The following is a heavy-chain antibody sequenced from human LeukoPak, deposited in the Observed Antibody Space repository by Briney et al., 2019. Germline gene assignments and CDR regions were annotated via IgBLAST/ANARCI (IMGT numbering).Heavy chain of an antibody. V-gene: IGHV1-2*02. CDR2: INPNSGGT. CDR3: ARGVAEAVNWFDP. CDR1: GYTFTGYY. D-gene: IGHD6-13*01. Sequence: GSVTVSCKASGYTFTGYYMHWVRQAPGQGLEWMGWINPNSGGTNYAQKFQGRVTMTRDTSISTAYMELSRLTSDDTAVYYCARGVAEAVNWFDPWGQGTLVTVSS. J-gene: IGHJ5*02.